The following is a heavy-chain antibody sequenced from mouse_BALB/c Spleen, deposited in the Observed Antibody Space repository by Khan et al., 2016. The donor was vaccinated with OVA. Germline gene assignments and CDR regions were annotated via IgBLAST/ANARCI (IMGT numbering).Heavy chain of an antibody. D-gene: IGHD2-14*01. CDR2: INPRSG. CDR1: GYTSTSHT. J-gene: IGHJ4*01. CDR3: ARRTTEYALDY. Sequence: LQESGAELARPGASVKMSCKASGYTSTSHTMHWIKQRPGQGLEWIGYINPRSGYNQKLNDKATLTADISSSTAYMQLSSLTSEDSAVYYCARRTTEYALDYWGQGTSVTVSS. V-gene: IGHV1-4*01.